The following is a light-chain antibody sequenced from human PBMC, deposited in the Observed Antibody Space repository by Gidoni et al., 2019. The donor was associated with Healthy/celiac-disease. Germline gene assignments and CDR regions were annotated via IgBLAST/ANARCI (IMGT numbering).Light chain of an antibody. Sequence: DIPMTQSPSSLSASVGDRVTITCRASQSISSYLNWYQQKPGKAPKLLIYAASSLQSGVPSRFSGSGSGTEFTLTISSLQPEDFATYYCQQSYSTLMYTFXQXTKLEIK. CDR3: QQSYSTLMYT. CDR1: QSISSY. V-gene: IGKV1-39*01. CDR2: AAS. J-gene: IGKJ2*01.